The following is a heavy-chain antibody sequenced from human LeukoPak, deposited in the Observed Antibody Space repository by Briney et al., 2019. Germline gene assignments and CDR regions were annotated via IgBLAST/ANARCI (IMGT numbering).Heavy chain of an antibody. CDR1: GGSFSGYY. D-gene: IGHD6-19*01. V-gene: IGHV4-34*01. CDR3: ARDGYSSGWGYYYYGMDV. Sequence: SETLSLTCAVYGGSFSGYYWSWIRQPPGKGLEWIGEINHSGSTNYNPSLKSRVTISVDTSKNQFSLKLSSVTAADTAVYYCARDGYSSGWGYYYYGMDVWGQGTTVTVSS. J-gene: IGHJ6*02. CDR2: INHSGST.